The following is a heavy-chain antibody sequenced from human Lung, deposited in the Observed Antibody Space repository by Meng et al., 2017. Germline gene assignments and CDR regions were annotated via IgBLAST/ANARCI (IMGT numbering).Heavy chain of an antibody. CDR1: AGTISSGNFY. Sequence: QFQLQDPDPGLVKPSQALSFTFTVSAGTISSGNFYRSWIRQPPGKGLEWSGHIYNSGSTYYHPTLKSRITISVDTSKNQFSLKLISVTTADTVVYYWVRGQKGHFDLWGHGTLVTASS. J-gene: IGHJ2*01. CDR2: IYNSGST. CDR3: VRGQKGHFDL. V-gene: IGHV4-30-4*08.